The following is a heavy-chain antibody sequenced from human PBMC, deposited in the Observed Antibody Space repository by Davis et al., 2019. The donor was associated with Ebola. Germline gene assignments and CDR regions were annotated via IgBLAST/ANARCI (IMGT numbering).Heavy chain of an antibody. Sequence: KVSCKGSGYAFTSYWIGWVRQMPGKGLEWMGILYPGDSDTRYSPSFEGQVTISVDKSTSTAYPHWSSLKASDTAMYYCARSGLQSDPFDIWGQGTMVTVSS. CDR1: GYAFTSYW. J-gene: IGHJ3*02. CDR2: LYPGDSDT. V-gene: IGHV5-51*01. CDR3: ARSGLQSDPFDI. D-gene: IGHD3-10*01.